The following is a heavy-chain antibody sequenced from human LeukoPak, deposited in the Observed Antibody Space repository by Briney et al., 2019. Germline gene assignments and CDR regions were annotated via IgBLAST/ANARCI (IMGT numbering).Heavy chain of an antibody. CDR3: ARAVHCSGGSCYFDY. Sequence: ASETLSLTCTVSGGSISSYSWSWIRQPAGKGLELIGRIYTSGSTKYNPSLTSRVTMSVDTSKNQFSLKLRSVTAADTAVYYCARAVHCSGGSCYFDYWAREPWSPSPQ. CDR2: IYTSGST. J-gene: IGHJ4*02. CDR1: GGSISSYS. V-gene: IGHV4-4*07. D-gene: IGHD2-15*01.